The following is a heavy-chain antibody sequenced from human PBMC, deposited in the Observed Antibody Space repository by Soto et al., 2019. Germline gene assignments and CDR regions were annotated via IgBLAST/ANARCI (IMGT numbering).Heavy chain of an antibody. D-gene: IGHD6-6*01. Sequence: SETLSLTCTVSGGSISSGGYYWSWIRQHPGKGLEWIGYIYYSGSTYYDPSLKSRVTISVDTSKNQFSLKLSSVTAADTAVYYCAREGSSSNWFDPWGQGTLVTVSS. J-gene: IGHJ5*02. V-gene: IGHV4-31*03. CDR3: AREGSSSNWFDP. CDR2: IYYSGST. CDR1: GGSISSGGYY.